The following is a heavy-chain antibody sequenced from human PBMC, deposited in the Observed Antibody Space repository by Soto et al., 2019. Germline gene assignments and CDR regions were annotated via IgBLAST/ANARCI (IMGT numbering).Heavy chain of an antibody. Sequence: GGSLRLSCAASAFTFDNYAMHWVRQAPGKGLEWVSGISWNGDKMDYADSVKGRFTISRDNAKNSLYLQMNSLRTEDTALYYCAKETQANLGTGGFDYWGQGTLVTVSS. V-gene: IGHV3-9*01. J-gene: IGHJ4*02. CDR1: AFTFDNYA. CDR3: AKETQANLGTGGFDY. D-gene: IGHD7-27*01. CDR2: ISWNGDKM.